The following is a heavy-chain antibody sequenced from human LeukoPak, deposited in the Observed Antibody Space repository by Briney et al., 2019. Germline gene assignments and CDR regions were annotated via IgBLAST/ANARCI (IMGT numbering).Heavy chain of an antibody. D-gene: IGHD6-6*01. CDR3: AREGRYSSSSLGYYFDY. CDR1: AGTFSSYS. J-gene: IGHJ4*02. Sequence: GASVKVSCKASAGTFSSYSISWVRQAPGQELEWIGGIIPIFGTANYAQKFQGRVTITADKSTSTAYMELSSLRSEDTAVYYCAREGRYSSSSLGYYFDYWGQGTLVTVSS. V-gene: IGHV1-69*06. CDR2: IIPIFGTA.